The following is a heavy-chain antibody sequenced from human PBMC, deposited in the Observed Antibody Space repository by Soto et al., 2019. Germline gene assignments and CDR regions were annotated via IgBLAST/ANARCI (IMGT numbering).Heavy chain of an antibody. V-gene: IGHV4-59*08. Sequence: SETLSFTCTVSGGSISSYYWSWIRQPPGKGLEWIGYVYYSGSTNYNPSLKSRVTISVDTSKNQFSLKLSSVTAADTAVYYCARAAITMVRGVMNNYYYYYMDVWGKGTTVTVSS. CDR1: GGSISSYY. J-gene: IGHJ6*03. D-gene: IGHD3-10*01. CDR2: VYYSGST. CDR3: ARAAITMVRGVMNNYYYYYMDV.